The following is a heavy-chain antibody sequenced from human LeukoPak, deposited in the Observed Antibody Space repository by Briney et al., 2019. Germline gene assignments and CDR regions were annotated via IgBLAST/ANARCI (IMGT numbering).Heavy chain of an antibody. Sequence: SETLSLTCTVSGGSISSSSYYWGWIRQPPGKGLEWIGSIYYSGSTYYNPSLKSRVTISVDTSKNQFSLKLSSVTAADTAVYYCARSLDSYDSSGYYYFDYWGQGTLVTVSS. D-gene: IGHD3-22*01. V-gene: IGHV4-39*07. J-gene: IGHJ4*02. CDR1: GGSISSSSYY. CDR2: IYYSGST. CDR3: ARSLDSYDSSGYYYFDY.